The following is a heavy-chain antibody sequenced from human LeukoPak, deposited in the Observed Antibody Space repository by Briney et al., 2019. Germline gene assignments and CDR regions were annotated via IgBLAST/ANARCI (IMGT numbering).Heavy chain of an antibody. CDR2: LYYGGST. CDR3: CRHGPGGEEVIEH. V-gene: IGHV4-39*01. D-gene: IGHD1-26*01. Sequence: SETLSLTCTVSGGSISSSSYYWGWIRQPPGKGLEWIGSLYYGGSTYYNPSLQSPVTISVDTSKNQFSLKLKSVTAADTAVYFGCRHGPGGEEVIEHWGQGTLVTVSS. CDR1: GGSISSSSYY. J-gene: IGHJ4*02.